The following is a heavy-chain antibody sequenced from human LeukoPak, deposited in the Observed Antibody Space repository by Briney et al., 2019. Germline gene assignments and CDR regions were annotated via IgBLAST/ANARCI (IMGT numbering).Heavy chain of an antibody. Sequence: AETLTLTCAVSGDSVRTYNFYWGRIPQPPGKGLVSIGSMFYSGNTYYNPSLKSPVTISVDTFKNQFSLKLSSVTAADTAVYYCAREGFSRLRLGLGNAFDIWGQGTMVTVSS. CDR3: AREGFSRLRLGLGNAFDI. CDR1: GDSVRTYNFY. J-gene: IGHJ3*02. V-gene: IGHV4-39*07. CDR2: MFYSGNT. D-gene: IGHD5-12*01.